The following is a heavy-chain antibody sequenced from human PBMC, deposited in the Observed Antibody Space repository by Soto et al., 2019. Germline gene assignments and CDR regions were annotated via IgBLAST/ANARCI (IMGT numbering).Heavy chain of an antibody. D-gene: IGHD6-13*01. CDR2: ISSSGSTT. J-gene: IGHJ3*02. V-gene: IGHV3-48*01. Sequence: GSLRLSCAASGFTFSSYAMSWVRQAPGKGLEWVSDISSSGSTTYYADSVKGRFTISRDNAKNSLYLQTNSLRAEDTAVYYCATEYSSSWADAFDIWGQGTMVTVSS. CDR1: GFTFSSYA. CDR3: ATEYSSSWADAFDI.